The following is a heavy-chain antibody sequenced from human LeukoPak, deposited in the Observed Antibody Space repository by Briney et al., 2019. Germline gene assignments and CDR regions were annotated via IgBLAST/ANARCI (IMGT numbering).Heavy chain of an antibody. J-gene: IGHJ6*02. CDR3: ARVSYSSSWYTYYYYGMDV. D-gene: IGHD6-13*01. CDR1: GYTFTSYY. Sequence: HGASVEVSCKASGYTFTSYYMHWVRQAPGQGLEWMGIINPSGGSTSYAQKFQGRVTMTRDTSTSTVYMELSSLRSEDTAVYYCARVSYSSSWYTYYYYGMDVWGQGTTVTVSS. V-gene: IGHV1-46*01. CDR2: INPSGGST.